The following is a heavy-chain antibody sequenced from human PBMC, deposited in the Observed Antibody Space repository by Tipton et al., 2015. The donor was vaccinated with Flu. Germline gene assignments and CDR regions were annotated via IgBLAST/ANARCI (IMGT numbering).Heavy chain of an antibody. CDR3: AREDPTRGFVLDY. CDR2: IYTSGST. D-gene: IGHD5-12*01. J-gene: IGHJ4*02. CDR1: GGSISSYY. V-gene: IGHV4-4*07. Sequence: LRLSCTVSGGSISSYYWSWIRQPAGKGLEWIGRIYTSGSTNYNPSLKSRVTMSVDTSKNQFSLKLSSVTAADTAVYYCAREDPTRGFVLDYWGQGTLVTVSS.